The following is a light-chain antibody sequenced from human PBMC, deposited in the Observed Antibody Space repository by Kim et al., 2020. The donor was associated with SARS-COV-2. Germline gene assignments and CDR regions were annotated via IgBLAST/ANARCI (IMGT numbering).Light chain of an antibody. J-gene: IGLJ2*01. CDR2: DTN. CDR1: TAAVPSGHY. Sequence: GGTVTLTCGASTAAVPSGHYPYWIQQKAGQAPRTLVYDTNNKHSWTPARFSGSLLGGKAALTLSGAQTEDEGDYYCLLAYNGAPVVFGGGTQLTVL. CDR3: LLAYNGAPVV. V-gene: IGLV7-46*01.